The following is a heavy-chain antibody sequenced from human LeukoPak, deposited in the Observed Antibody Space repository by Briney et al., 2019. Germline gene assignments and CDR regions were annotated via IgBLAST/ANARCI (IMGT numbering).Heavy chain of an antibody. D-gene: IGHD6-19*01. Sequence: GGXLXXSCAASGFTFSSYWMSWVRQAPGKGLEWVANIKQDGREKYYVDSVKGRFTISRDNAKNSLYLQINSLRAEDTAVYYCARDRYSSGWHTRWGQGTLVTVSS. CDR1: GFTFSSYW. V-gene: IGHV3-7*01. J-gene: IGHJ4*02. CDR2: IKQDGREK. CDR3: ARDRYSSGWHTR.